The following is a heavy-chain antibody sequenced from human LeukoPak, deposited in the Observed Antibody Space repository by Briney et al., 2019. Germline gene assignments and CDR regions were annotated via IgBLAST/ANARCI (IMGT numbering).Heavy chain of an antibody. J-gene: IGHJ5*02. CDR1: GGSISSGSYY. D-gene: IGHD3-10*01. V-gene: IGHV4-61*02. Sequence: SETLSLTCTVSGGSISSGSYYWSWIRQPAGKGLEWIGRIYSRVTTYNPSLKSRVTMSADTSRNHVSLTLNSVTAADTAVYYCARDSGTTGEVKFDPWGQGTLVTVSS. CDR2: IYSRVT. CDR3: ARDSGTTGEVKFDP.